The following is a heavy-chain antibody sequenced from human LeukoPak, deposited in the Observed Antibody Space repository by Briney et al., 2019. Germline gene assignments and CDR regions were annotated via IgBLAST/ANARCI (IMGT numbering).Heavy chain of an antibody. V-gene: IGHV3-74*01. Sequence: GGSLRLSCAASGFTFSSYWMHWVRQAPGKGLVWVSGINSDGSSTNYADSVKGRFTISRDNTKNTLYLQMNSLRVEDTAVYYCVRDYRGFDYWGQGTLVTVSS. J-gene: IGHJ4*02. D-gene: IGHD3-10*01. CDR1: GFTFSSYW. CDR3: VRDYRGFDY. CDR2: INSDGSST.